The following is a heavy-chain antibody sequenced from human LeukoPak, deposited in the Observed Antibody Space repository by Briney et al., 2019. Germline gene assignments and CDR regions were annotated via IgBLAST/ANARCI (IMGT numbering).Heavy chain of an antibody. CDR1: GASISSHNW. J-gene: IGHJ5*02. CDR3: ASAEPRGIIWYPS. CDR2: IYHSGST. V-gene: IGHV4-4*02. D-gene: IGHD6-13*01. Sequence: SETLSLTCAVSGASISSHNWWWSWVRQPPGRGLEWIGEIYHSGSTNYNPSLKSRVTMSVDKSKNQFSLNLSSVTAADTAVYYCASAEPRGIIWYPSWGQGTLVTVSS.